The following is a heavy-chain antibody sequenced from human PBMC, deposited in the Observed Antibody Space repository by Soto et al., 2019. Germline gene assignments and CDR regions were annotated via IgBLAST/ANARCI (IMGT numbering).Heavy chain of an antibody. CDR1: GFTFSSYA. Sequence: GGSLRLSCAASGFTFSSYAMSWVRQAPGKGLELVSAISGSGGSTYYADSVKGRFTISRDNSKKTLYLQMNSLRAEDTAVYYCAKVLIAVAGSFDYWGQGTLVTVSS. J-gene: IGHJ4*02. D-gene: IGHD6-19*01. CDR2: ISGSGGST. CDR3: AKVLIAVAGSFDY. V-gene: IGHV3-23*01.